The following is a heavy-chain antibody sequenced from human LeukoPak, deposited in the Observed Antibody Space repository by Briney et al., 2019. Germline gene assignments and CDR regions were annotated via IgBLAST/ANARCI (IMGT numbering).Heavy chain of an antibody. CDR3: ACETAFRGVVVPAANDY. V-gene: IGHV3-7*01. J-gene: IGHJ4*02. CDR1: GFTFSTYW. Sequence: GGSLRLSCAASGFTFSTYWMTWVRQAPGKGLEWVANIKHDGSQTFYLDSVEGRFTISRDNGRNSLYLQMNSLRAEDTAVYFCACETAFRGVVVPAANDYWGQGTLVTVSS. D-gene: IGHD2-2*01. CDR2: IKHDGSQT.